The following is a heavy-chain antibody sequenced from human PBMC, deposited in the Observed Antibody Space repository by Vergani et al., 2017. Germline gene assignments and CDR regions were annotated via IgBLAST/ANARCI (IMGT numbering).Heavy chain of an antibody. J-gene: IGHJ3*02. Sequence: QVQLQESGPGLVKPSETLSLTCTVSGGSISSYYWSWIRQPPGKGLEWIGYIYYSGSNNYNPSLKSRVTISVDTSKNQFSLKLSSVTAADTAVYYCARNPYCGGDCYSDAFDIWGQGTMVTVSS. CDR3: ARNPYCGGDCYSDAFDI. CDR2: IYYSGSN. V-gene: IGHV4-59*01. D-gene: IGHD2-21*02. CDR1: GGSISSYY.